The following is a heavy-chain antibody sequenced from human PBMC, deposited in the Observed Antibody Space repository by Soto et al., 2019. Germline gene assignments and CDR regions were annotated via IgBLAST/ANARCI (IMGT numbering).Heavy chain of an antibody. D-gene: IGHD2-15*01. CDR1: GVTIISGGYS. J-gene: IGHJ4*02. V-gene: IGHV4-30-2*01. Sequence: TLSLTCAVSGVTIISGGYSWSWIRQPPGKGLEWIGYIYHSGSTYYNPSLKSRVTISVDRSKNQFSLKLSSVTAADTAVYYCARGQVVAAQHWGQGTLVTVSS. CDR3: ARGQVVAAQH. CDR2: IYHSGST.